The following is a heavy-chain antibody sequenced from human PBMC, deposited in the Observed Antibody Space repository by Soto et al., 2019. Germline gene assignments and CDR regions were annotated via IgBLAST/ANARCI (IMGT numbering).Heavy chain of an antibody. V-gene: IGHV4-39*01. CDR1: GGSISSSSYY. CDR2: IYYSGST. D-gene: IGHD2-15*01. CDR3: ARKLVVVAASGEWFDP. Sequence: SETLSLTCTVSGGSISSSSYYWGWIRQPPGKGLEWIGSIYYSGSTYYNPSLKSRVTISVDTPKNQFSLKLSSVTAADTAVYYCARKLVVVAASGEWFDPWGQGTLVTVSS. J-gene: IGHJ5*02.